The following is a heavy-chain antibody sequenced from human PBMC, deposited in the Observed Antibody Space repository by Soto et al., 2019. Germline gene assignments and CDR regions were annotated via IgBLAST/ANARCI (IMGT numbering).Heavy chain of an antibody. D-gene: IGHD5-18*01. CDR2: ISSSSSTI. J-gene: IGHJ3*02. CDR3: AKESGYSYGRYALDI. V-gene: IGHV3-48*02. Sequence: GGSLRLSCAASGFTFSSYSMNWVRQAPGKGLEWVSYISSSSSTIYYADSVKGRFTISRDNAKNSLYLQMNSLRDEDTAVYYCAKESGYSYGRYALDIWGQGTMVTVSS. CDR1: GFTFSSYS.